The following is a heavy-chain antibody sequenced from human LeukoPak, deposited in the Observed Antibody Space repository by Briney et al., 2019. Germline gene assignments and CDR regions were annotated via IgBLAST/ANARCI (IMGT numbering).Heavy chain of an antibody. CDR3: VKPPEWLRLRADAFDT. J-gene: IGHJ3*02. D-gene: IGHD5-12*01. CDR2: ISGSGDHT. Sequence: GGSLRLSCVASGFTFSDYGMSWVRHSPEKGLEWVAGISGSGDHTYYGDSVKGRFIISRDNSRNTVYLQLNSLTAEDTALYCCVKPPEWLRLRADAFDTWGQGTRVTVSS. CDR1: GFTFSDYG. V-gene: IGHV3-23*01.